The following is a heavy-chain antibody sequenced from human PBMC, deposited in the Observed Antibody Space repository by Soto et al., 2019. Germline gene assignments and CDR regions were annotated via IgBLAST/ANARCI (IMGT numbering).Heavy chain of an antibody. D-gene: IGHD1-26*01. CDR1: GFTFSSYG. Sequence: AGGSLRLSCAASGFTFSSYGMHWVRQAPGKGLEWVAVIWYDGSNKYYADSVKGRFTISRDNSKNTLYLQMNSLRAEDTAVYYCARDPRLWDYYYGMDVWGQGTTVTVSS. V-gene: IGHV3-33*01. CDR3: ARDPRLWDYYYGMDV. J-gene: IGHJ6*02. CDR2: IWYDGSNK.